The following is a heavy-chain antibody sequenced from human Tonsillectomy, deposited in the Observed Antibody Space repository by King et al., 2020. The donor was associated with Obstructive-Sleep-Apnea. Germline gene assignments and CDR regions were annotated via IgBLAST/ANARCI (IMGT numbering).Heavy chain of an antibody. D-gene: IGHD3-22*01. Sequence: VQLVESGGGVVQPGRSLRLSCTASGLIFSNYGMHWVRQAPGKGLEWVAVISNDGRNKNYADSVKGRFTISRANSKNALYLQMNSLRVEDTAVYYCANDYDTVCYYKNPDYWGQGTLVTVSS. CDR3: ANDYDTVCYYKNPDY. CDR1: GLIFSNYG. J-gene: IGHJ4*02. V-gene: IGHV3-30*18. CDR2: ISNDGRNK.